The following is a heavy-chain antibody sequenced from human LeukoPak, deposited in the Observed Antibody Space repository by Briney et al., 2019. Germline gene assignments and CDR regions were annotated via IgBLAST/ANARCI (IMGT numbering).Heavy chain of an antibody. CDR2: IYYSGST. D-gene: IGHD6-13*01. CDR3: ARIAAAGTKGAYFDY. Sequence: SETPSLTCTVSSGSISSSSYYWGWIRQPPGKGLEWIGSIYYSGSTYYNPSLKSRVTISVDTSKNQFSLKLSSVTAADTAVYYCARIAAAGTKGAYFDYWGQGTLVTVSS. V-gene: IGHV4-39*07. J-gene: IGHJ4*02. CDR1: SGSISSSSYY.